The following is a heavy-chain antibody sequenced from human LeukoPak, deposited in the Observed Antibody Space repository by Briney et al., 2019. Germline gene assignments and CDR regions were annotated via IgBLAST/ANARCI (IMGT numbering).Heavy chain of an antibody. CDR2: IYSSGIT. CDR3: ARHGFRSFTQPFDY. D-gene: IGHD2-21*01. Sequence: SETLSLTCTVSGGSIINYYWNWIRQTPGKGLEWIGYIYSSGITDYNPSLKSRVTISLDTSKNQFSLKLTSVTAADTAVYYCARHGFRSFTQPFDYWGQGTLVTVSS. J-gene: IGHJ4*02. V-gene: IGHV4-59*08. CDR1: GGSIINYY.